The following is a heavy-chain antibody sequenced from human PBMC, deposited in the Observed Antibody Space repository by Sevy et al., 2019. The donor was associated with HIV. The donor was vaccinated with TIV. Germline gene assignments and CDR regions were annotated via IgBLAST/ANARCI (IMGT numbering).Heavy chain of an antibody. CDR2: IYYSGST. V-gene: IGHV4-59*01. Sequence: SDTLSLTYTVSGGSISSYYWSWIRQPPGKGLEWIGYIYYSGSTNYNPSLKSRVTISVDTSKNQFSLKLSSVTAADTAVYYCARDRRYSSSSFSYYYGMDVWGQGTTVTVSS. CDR1: GGSISSYY. CDR3: ARDRRYSSSSFSYYYGMDV. D-gene: IGHD6-6*01. J-gene: IGHJ6*02.